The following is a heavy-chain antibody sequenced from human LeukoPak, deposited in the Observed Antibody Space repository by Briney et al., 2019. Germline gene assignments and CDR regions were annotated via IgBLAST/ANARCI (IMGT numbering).Heavy chain of an antibody. Sequence: SETLSLTCSVSGGSISSYYWSWIRQPAGQGLEWIGRIYSSGVTNYNPSLKSRVAISVDTSKNQFSLKLSSVTAADTAVYYCARRISGGSSDYWGQGTLVTVSS. CDR3: ARRISGGSSDY. CDR1: GGSISSYY. V-gene: IGHV4-4*07. D-gene: IGHD2-15*01. CDR2: IYSSGVT. J-gene: IGHJ4*02.